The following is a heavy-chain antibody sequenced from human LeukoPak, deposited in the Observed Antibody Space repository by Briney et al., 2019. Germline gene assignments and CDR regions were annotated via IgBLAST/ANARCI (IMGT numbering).Heavy chain of an antibody. CDR1: GFTFSSYW. J-gene: IGHJ3*02. CDR3: ASPLRANWDYDAFDI. D-gene: IGHD7-27*01. CDR2: INSDASST. V-gene: IGHV3-74*01. Sequence: GGSLRLSCAASGFTFSSYWMHWVRQAPGKGLVWVSRINSDASSTTYADSVKGRFTISRDNALNTLYLQMNSLRAEDAAVYYCASPLRANWDYDAFDIWGQGTMVTVSS.